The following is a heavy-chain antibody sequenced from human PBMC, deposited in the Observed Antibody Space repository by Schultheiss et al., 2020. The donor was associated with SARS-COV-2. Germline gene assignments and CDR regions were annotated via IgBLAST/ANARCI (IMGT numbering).Heavy chain of an antibody. CDR2: ISGSGSST. J-gene: IGHJ4*02. CDR1: GFTFSSYW. V-gene: IGHV3-23*01. CDR3: ATDISGYSSGWYGVADY. D-gene: IGHD6-19*01. Sequence: GGSLRLSCAASGFTFSSYWMHWVRQAPGKGLEWVSTISGSGSSTYYADSVKGRFTISRDNSKNTLYLQMNSLRAEDTAVYYCATDISGYSSGWYGVADYWGQGTLVTSPQ.